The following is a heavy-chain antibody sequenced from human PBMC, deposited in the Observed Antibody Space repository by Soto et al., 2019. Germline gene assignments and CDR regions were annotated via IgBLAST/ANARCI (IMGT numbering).Heavy chain of an antibody. CDR3: AIDLGGCRGDSGRYNWFDS. D-gene: IGHD2-15*01. V-gene: IGHV1-69*06. CDR1: GDTFSNYA. CDR2: IILIYGTA. Sequence: QVQLVQSGAEVKKPGSSVKVSCKASGDTFSNYAISWVRQAPGQGLEWMGGIILIYGTANYAQKFQDRVTITADKATSTADLELSGRSSEYTAVYYCAIDLGGCRGDSGRYNWFDSWGQGTLVTVSS. J-gene: IGHJ5*01.